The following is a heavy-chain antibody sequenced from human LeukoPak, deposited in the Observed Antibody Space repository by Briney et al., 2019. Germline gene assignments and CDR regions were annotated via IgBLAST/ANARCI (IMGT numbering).Heavy chain of an antibody. CDR2: INPNSGGT. J-gene: IGHJ4*02. CDR3: ARTGSYYREFDY. V-gene: IGHV1-2*06. Sequence: ASVKVSCKASGYTFTGYYMHWVRQAPGQGLEWMGRINPNSGGTNYAQNLQGRVTMTTDTSTRTAYMELKSLRSDDTAVYYCARTGSYYREFDYWGQGTLVTASS. D-gene: IGHD1-26*01. CDR1: GYTFTGYY.